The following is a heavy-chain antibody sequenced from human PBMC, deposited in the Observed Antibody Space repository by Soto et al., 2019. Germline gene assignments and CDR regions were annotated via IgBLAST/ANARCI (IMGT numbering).Heavy chain of an antibody. D-gene: IGHD5-18*01. CDR1: GYSFTSYW. CDR2: IDPRDSYT. CDR3: AICGYSYGIYFDY. V-gene: IGHV5-10-1*01. Sequence: GESLKISCKGSGYSFTSYWISWVRQMPGKGLEGMGRIDPRDSYTNYSPSFQGHVTISADKSISNASLQWSSLKASDTAMYYCAICGYSYGIYFDYWGQGTLVTVSS. J-gene: IGHJ4*02.